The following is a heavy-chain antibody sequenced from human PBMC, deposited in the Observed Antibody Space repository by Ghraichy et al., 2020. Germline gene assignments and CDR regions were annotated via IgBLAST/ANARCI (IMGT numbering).Heavy chain of an antibody. CDR2: IYSGGST. CDR3: ARDHYYYGMDV. J-gene: IGHJ6*02. V-gene: IGHV3-53*01. Sequence: GGSLRLSCAASGFTVSSNYMSWVRQAPGKGLEWVSVIYSGGSTYYADSVKGRFTISRDNSKNTLYLQMNSLRAEDMAVYYCARDHYYYGMDVWGQGTTVTVSS. CDR1: GFTVSSNY.